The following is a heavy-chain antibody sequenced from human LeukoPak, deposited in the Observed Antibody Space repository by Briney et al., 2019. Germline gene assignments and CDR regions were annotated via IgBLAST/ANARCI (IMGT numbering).Heavy chain of an antibody. CDR2: IYHSGST. CDR1: GYSISSGYY. J-gene: IGHJ3*02. V-gene: IGHV4-38-2*02. Sequence: PSETLSLTCTVSGYSISSGYYWGWIRQPPGKGLEWIGSIYHSGSTYYNPSLKSRVTISVDTSKNQFSLKLSSVTAADTAVYYCAACSTNGVCYFDQIGGAPDAFDIWGQGTMVTVSS. D-gene: IGHD2-8*01. CDR3: AACSTNGVCYFDQIGGAPDAFDI.